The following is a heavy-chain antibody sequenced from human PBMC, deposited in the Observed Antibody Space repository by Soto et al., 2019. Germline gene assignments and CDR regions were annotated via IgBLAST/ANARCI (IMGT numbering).Heavy chain of an antibody. D-gene: IGHD7-27*01. CDR2: IDGDGTGT. V-gene: IGHV3-74*01. Sequence: EVQLVESGGGLVQPGGSLRLSCAASGFTFSSYKMHWVRQAPGKGLVWVSRIDGDGTGTNYADSVKGRFTISRDNAKNTVYLQMNRLRVDDTAVYYCATLGGPQLGARDYWGQGTFVTVSS. CDR1: GFTFSSYK. CDR3: ATLGGPQLGARDY. J-gene: IGHJ4*02.